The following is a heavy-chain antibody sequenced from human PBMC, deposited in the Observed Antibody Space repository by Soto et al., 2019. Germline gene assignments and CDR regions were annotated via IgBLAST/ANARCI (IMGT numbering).Heavy chain of an antibody. V-gene: IGHV3-74*01. Sequence: SLRLSCAASGFTFSSYWMHWVRQAPGKGLVWVSRIITDGSSTNYADSVKGRFTISRDNAKNTLYLQMNSLRAEDTAVYYCARGFDSSGIYDVWGQGTTVTVSS. CDR2: IITDGSST. D-gene: IGHD3-22*01. CDR1: GFTFSSYW. J-gene: IGHJ6*02. CDR3: ARGFDSSGIYDV.